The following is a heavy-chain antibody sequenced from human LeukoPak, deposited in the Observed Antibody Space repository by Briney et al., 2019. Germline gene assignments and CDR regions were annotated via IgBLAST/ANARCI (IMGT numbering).Heavy chain of an antibody. CDR1: GFTFSSYA. Sequence: PGGSLRLSCAASGFTFSSYAMSWVRQAPGKGLEWVSAISGSGGSTYYADSVKGRFTISRDNSKNTLYLQMNSLRAEDTAVYYCAKDLLWFGELLGGFDYWGQGTLVTVSS. J-gene: IGHJ4*02. CDR2: ISGSGGST. CDR3: AKDLLWFGELLGGFDY. D-gene: IGHD3-10*01. V-gene: IGHV3-23*01.